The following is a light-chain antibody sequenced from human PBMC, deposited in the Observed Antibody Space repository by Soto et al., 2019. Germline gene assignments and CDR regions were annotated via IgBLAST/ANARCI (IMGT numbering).Light chain of an antibody. Sequence: DIQMTQSPSSLSASVGDRVTITCRASQTISRYLNWYQQRPGKAPKLLIYGASSLQSGVPSRFSGRGSGTDFTFTISSLQPEDVAAYYCQQYHTLPITFGGGTKVDIK. CDR1: QTISRY. J-gene: IGKJ4*01. V-gene: IGKV1-33*01. CDR2: GAS. CDR3: QQYHTLPIT.